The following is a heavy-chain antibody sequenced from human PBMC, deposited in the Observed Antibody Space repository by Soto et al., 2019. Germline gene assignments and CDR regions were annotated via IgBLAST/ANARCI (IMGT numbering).Heavy chain of an antibody. CDR2: IYSGGST. CDR3: ARKVGSGAYYFDY. Sequence: EVQLVESGGGLIQPGGSLRLSCAASGFTVSSNYMSWVRQAPGKGLEWVSVIYSGGSTYYADSVKGRFTISRDNSKNTLYLQMNSLRAEDTAVYYCARKVGSGAYYFDYWGQGTLVTVSS. V-gene: IGHV3-53*01. D-gene: IGHD6-19*01. CDR1: GFTVSSNY. J-gene: IGHJ4*02.